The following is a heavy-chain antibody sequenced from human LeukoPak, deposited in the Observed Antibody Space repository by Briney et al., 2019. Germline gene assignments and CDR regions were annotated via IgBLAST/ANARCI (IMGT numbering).Heavy chain of an antibody. V-gene: IGHV3-21*01. J-gene: IGHJ4*02. CDR1: GFTFSFYS. CDR3: ARGHGSGSYFQTPFDY. D-gene: IGHD3-10*01. CDR2: ISSSSSYI. Sequence: GGSLRLSCAASGFTFSFYSMNWVRPTPGEGLEWGSSISSSSSYIYYADSVKGRFTISRDNAKNSLYLQMNSLRAEDTALYYCARGHGSGSYFQTPFDYWGQGTLVTVSS.